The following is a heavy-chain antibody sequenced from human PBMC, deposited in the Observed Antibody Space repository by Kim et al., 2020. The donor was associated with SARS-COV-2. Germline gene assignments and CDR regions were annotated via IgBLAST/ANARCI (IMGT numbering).Heavy chain of an antibody. J-gene: IGHJ4*02. CDR3: ARVASGGSFDY. V-gene: IGHV3-72*01. Sequence: EYYASLKGRFTISRNDSKNSLYLQMNSLQTEDTAVYYCARVASGGSFDYWGQGTLVTVSS. D-gene: IGHD3-10*01.